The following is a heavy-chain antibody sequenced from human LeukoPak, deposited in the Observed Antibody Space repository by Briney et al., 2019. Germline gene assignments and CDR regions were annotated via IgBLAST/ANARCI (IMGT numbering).Heavy chain of an antibody. D-gene: IGHD6-6*01. CDR2: IYTSGST. V-gene: IGHV4-4*07. Sequence: SETLSLACTVSGGSISSYYWSWIRQPAGKGLEWIGRIYTSGSTNYNPSLKSRVTMSVDASKNQISLKVNSVTAADTAVYYCARESYSSSYLFDFWGQGTLVTVSS. CDR1: GGSISSYY. J-gene: IGHJ4*02. CDR3: ARESYSSSYLFDF.